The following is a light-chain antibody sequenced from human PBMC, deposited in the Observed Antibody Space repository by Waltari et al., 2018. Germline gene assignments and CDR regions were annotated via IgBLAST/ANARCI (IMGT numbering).Light chain of an antibody. CDR1: QSVSSSY. J-gene: IGKJ1*01. V-gene: IGKV3-20*01. CDR2: GAS. CDR3: QQYGSSPPTWT. Sequence: EIVLTQSPGTVSVSPGERATLSCRASQSVSSSYLAWYQQKPGQAPRLLIYGASSRATGIPDRFSGSGSGTDFTLTISRLEAEDFAVYYCQQYGSSPPTWTFGQGTKVEIK.